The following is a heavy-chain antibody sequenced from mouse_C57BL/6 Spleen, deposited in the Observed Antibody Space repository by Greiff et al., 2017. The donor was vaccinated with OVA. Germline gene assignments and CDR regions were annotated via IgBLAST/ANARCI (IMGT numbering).Heavy chain of an antibody. CDR1: GFTFSSYT. V-gene: IGHV5-9*01. CDR2: ISGGGGNT. D-gene: IGHD2-10*02. J-gene: IGHJ1*03. Sequence: EVMLVESGGGLVKPGGSLKLSCAASGFTFSSYTMSWVRQTPEKRLEWVGTISGGGGNTYYPDSVKGRFTISRDNAKNTLYLQMSSLRSEDAALYYCARHTGYGNYDWYFDVWGTGTTVTVSS. CDR3: ARHTGYGNYDWYFDV.